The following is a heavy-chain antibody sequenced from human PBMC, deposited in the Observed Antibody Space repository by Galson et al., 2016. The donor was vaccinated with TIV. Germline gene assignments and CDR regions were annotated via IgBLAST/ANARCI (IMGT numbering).Heavy chain of an antibody. CDR3: ARDRGSMTMILVVDYYYGMDV. CDR2: ISGHSGNT. D-gene: IGHD3-22*01. J-gene: IGHJ6*02. Sequence: SVKASCKASGYTFSYYGISWVRRAPGQGLEWMEWISGHSGNTDYARKFQGRLVMTTDTSTGTAFMEVRSLTSDDTAVYYCARDRGSMTMILVVDYYYGMDVWGQGTTVTVSS. V-gene: IGHV1-18*04. CDR1: GYTFSYYG.